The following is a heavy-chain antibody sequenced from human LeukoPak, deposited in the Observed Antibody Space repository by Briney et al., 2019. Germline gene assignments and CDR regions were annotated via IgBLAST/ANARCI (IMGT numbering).Heavy chain of an antibody. D-gene: IGHD3-10*01. CDR2: VSFDGNNQ. CDR3: AKGDSGSGSLDY. V-gene: IGHV3-30*18. Sequence: GGSLRLSCAASGFTFSYYGRHWVRQAPGEGLQWVAIVSFDGNNQYYADSVKGRFTVSRDNSKNTLYLQMNSLRAEDTAMYYCAKGDSGSGSLDYRGQGTLVTVSS. CDR1: GFTFSYYG. J-gene: IGHJ4*02.